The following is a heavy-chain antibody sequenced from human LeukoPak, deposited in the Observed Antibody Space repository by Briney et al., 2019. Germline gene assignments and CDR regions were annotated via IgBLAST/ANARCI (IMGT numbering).Heavy chain of an antibody. V-gene: IGHV4-34*01. J-gene: IGHJ6*02. D-gene: IGHD3-3*01. CDR1: GGSFSSYY. Sequence: SETLSLTCAVYGGSFSSYYWSWIRQPPGKGLEWIGEINHSGSTNYNPSLKSRVTISVDTSKNQFSLKLSSVTAADTAVYYCASSEKMSYYYYGMDVWGQGTTVTVSS. CDR3: ASSEKMSYYYYGMDV. CDR2: INHSGST.